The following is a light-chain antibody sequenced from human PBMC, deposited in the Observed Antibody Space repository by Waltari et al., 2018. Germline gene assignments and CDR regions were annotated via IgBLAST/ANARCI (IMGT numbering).Light chain of an antibody. V-gene: IGLV2-23*02. CDR3: CSYAGSVV. Sequence: QSALTQPAPVSGSPGQSLTISFTGSSSAIGSYNVVSWYQHHPGKAPKLVIYEVINRPSGVSNRFSGSKSGNTASLTISGLQAEDEADYYCCSYAGSVVFGGGTKLTVL. CDR2: EVI. CDR1: SSAIGSYNV. J-gene: IGLJ2*01.